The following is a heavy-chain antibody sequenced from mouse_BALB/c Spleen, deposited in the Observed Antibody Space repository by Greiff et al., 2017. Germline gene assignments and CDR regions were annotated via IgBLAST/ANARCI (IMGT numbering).Heavy chain of an antibody. CDR1: GFSLSTSGMG. D-gene: IGHD1-1*01. V-gene: IGHV8-12*01. J-gene: IGHJ4*01. CDR3: ARRRGVGYAMDY. CDR2: IYWDDDK. Sequence: QVQLKESGPGILQPSQTLSLTCSFSGFSLSTSGMGVSWIRQPSGKGLEWLAHIYWDDDKRYNPSLKSRLTISKDTSSNQVFLKIPSVDTADTATYYCARRRGVGYAMDYWGQGTSVTVSS.